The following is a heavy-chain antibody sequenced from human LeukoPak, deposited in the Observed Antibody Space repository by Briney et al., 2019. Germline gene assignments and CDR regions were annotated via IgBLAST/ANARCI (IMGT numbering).Heavy chain of an antibody. CDR2: ISGSGGST. Sequence: PGGSLRLSCAASGFTFSSYAMSWVRQAPGKGLEWVSAISGSGGSTYYADSVKGRFTISRDNSKNTLYLQMNSLRAEDTAVYYCAKDRRMTTGYGRRQWNWFDPWGQGTLVTVSS. V-gene: IGHV3-23*01. CDR3: AKDRRMTTGYGRRQWNWFDP. J-gene: IGHJ5*02. CDR1: GFTFSSYA. D-gene: IGHD4-17*01.